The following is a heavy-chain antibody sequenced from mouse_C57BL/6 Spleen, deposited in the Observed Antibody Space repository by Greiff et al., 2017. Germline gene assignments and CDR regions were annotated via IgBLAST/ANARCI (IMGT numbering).Heavy chain of an antibody. CDR2: INPNYGTT. V-gene: IGHV1-39*01. CDR1: GYSFTDYN. CDR3: ARGGITTVVAHWYFDV. Sequence: EVKLMESGPELVKPGASVKISCKASGYSFTDYNMNWVKQSNGKSLEWIGVINPNYGTTSYNQKFKGKATLTVDQSSSTAYMQLNSLTSEDSAVYYCARGGITTVVAHWYFDVWGTGTTVTVSS. J-gene: IGHJ1*03. D-gene: IGHD1-1*01.